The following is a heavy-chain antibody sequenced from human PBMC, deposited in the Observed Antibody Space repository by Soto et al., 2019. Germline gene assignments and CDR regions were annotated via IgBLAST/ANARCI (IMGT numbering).Heavy chain of an antibody. J-gene: IGHJ6*02. CDR3: ARRGWNRNYYYYGMDV. D-gene: IGHD1-1*01. CDR2: IIPIFGTA. CDR1: GGTFSSYA. Sequence: QVQLVQSGAEVKKPGSSVKVSCKASGGTFSSYAISWVRQAPGQGLEWMGGIIPIFGTANYAQKFQGRVTITADESTSTAYMELSSLRSEDTAVYYCARRGWNRNYYYYGMDVWGQGTTVTVSS. V-gene: IGHV1-69*01.